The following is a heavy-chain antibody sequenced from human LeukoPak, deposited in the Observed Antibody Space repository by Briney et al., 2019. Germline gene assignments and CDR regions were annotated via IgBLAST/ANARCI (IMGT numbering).Heavy chain of an antibody. CDR2: ISGSGGST. D-gene: IGHD4-17*01. CDR3: AKDLVYDYGDYGGRGFFDY. V-gene: IGHV3-23*01. CDR1: GFTFSSYA. Sequence: GGSLRLSCAASGFTFSSYAMSWVRQAPGKGLEWVSAISGSGGSTYHADSVKGRFTISRDNSKNTLYLQMNSLRAEDTAVYYCAKDLVYDYGDYGGRGFFDYWGQGTLVTVSS. J-gene: IGHJ4*02.